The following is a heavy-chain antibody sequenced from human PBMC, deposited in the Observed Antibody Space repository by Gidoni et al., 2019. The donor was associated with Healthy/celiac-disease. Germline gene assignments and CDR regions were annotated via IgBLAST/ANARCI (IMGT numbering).Heavy chain of an antibody. CDR1: GGSISSDSYY. CDR2: IYTSGST. V-gene: IGHV4-61*02. CDR3: AKTLVLSGYYYGMDV. D-gene: IGHD3-16*02. J-gene: IGHJ6*02. Sequence: VQLQESGPGLVKPSQTLSLPCTVSGGSISSDSYYWSWIRQPAGKGLEWIGRIYTSGSTNYNPSRKSRVSMSVETSKSQFSLNLTSVTAADTAVYYCAKTLVLSGYYYGMDVWGQGTTVTVSS.